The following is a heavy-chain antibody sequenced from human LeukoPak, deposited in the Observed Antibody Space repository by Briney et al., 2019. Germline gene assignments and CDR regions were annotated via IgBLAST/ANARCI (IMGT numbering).Heavy chain of an antibody. CDR1: GFTVSSNY. CDR2: ISYDGSDK. CDR3: ARDGTGRLYLEY. D-gene: IGHD3/OR15-3a*01. J-gene: IGHJ4*02. V-gene: IGHV3-30*03. Sequence: GGSLRLSCAASGFTVSSNYMSWVRQAPGKGLEWVAVISYDGSDKYYADSGKGRFTISRDNSKNTLYLQMNSLRTEDTAVYYCARDGTGRLYLEYWGQGTLVTVSS.